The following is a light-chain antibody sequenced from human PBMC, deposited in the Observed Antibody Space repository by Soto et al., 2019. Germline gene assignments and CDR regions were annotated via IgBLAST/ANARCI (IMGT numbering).Light chain of an antibody. V-gene: IGLV2-8*01. J-gene: IGLJ7*01. CDR2: DVN. Sequence: QSALTQPPSASGSPGQSVTIYCTGTSSDVGAYNYVSWYQQHPGKAPKLIIFDVNRRPSGVPDRFSGSKSGNTASLTVSGLHAKDEADYYCYSYAGSNHYVFGSGTQLTVL. CDR3: YSYAGSNHYV. CDR1: SSDVGAYNY.